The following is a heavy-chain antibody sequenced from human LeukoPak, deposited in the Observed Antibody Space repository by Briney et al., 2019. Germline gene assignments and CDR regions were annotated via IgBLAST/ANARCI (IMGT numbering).Heavy chain of an antibody. J-gene: IGHJ6*03. CDR2: INSDGSRT. CDR3: ARAGNPIFYYYMDV. Sequence: GGSLRLSCAASGFTFSSYWLHWVRQVPGKGLVGVSHINSDGSRTTYADSVEGRFTISRDNAKNTLYLQMNSLRAEDTAVYYCARAGNPIFYYYMDVWGKGITVTVSS. V-gene: IGHV3-74*01. CDR1: GFTFSSYW.